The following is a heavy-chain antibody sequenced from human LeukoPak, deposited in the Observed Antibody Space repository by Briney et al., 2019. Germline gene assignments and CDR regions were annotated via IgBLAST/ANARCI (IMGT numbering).Heavy chain of an antibody. V-gene: IGHV3-21*06. Sequence: GGSLRLSCAASGFTFSSYSMNWVRQAPGKGLEWVSSITSSGSHIFYADSLKGRFTVSRDNGNNSLFLQMNSLRAEDTAIYYCARARGSIFGVVTAFDYWGQGTLVTVSS. CDR3: ARARGSIFGVVTAFDY. J-gene: IGHJ4*02. CDR1: GFTFSSYS. CDR2: ITSSGSHI. D-gene: IGHD3-3*01.